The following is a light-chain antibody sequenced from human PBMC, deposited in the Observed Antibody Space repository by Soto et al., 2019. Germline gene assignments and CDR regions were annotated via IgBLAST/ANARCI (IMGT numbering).Light chain of an antibody. CDR3: QQLNSYAIT. J-gene: IGKJ5*01. CDR1: QGISSY. CDR2: AAS. Sequence: DIQLTQSPSFLSASVGDRVTITCRASQGISSYLAWYQQKPGKAPKLLIYAASTLQSGVPSRFGGSGSGTEFPLTISSLQPEDFATYYCQQLNSYAITFGQGTRLEIK. V-gene: IGKV1-9*01.